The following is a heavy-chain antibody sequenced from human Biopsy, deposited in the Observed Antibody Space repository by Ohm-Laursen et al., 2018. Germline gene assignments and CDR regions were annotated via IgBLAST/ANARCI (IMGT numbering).Heavy chain of an antibody. V-gene: IGHV3-23*01. J-gene: IGHJ4*02. CDR1: RFTFNNYA. CDR2: ISANGVTT. Sequence: SLRLSCSASRFTFNNYAMHWVRQAPGKGLEWVSTISANGVTTFYADSVKGRFTISRDGSSDTLYLQMHSLRADDTALYYCAKGGYCSATSCNMDVDYWGQGAPVTVSS. D-gene: IGHD2-2*02. CDR3: AKGGYCSATSCNMDVDY.